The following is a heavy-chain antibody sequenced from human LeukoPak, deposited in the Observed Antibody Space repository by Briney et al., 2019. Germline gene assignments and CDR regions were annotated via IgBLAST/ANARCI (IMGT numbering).Heavy chain of an antibody. Sequence: PSGTLSLTCAVSGGSISSSNWWSWVRQPPGKGLEWIGEIYHSGSTNYNPSLKSRVTISVDKSKNQFSLKLSSVTAADTAVYYCARSEHPPSGWFDYWGQGTLVTVSS. CDR1: GGSISSSNW. CDR3: ARSEHPPSGWFDY. V-gene: IGHV4-4*02. J-gene: IGHJ5*01. D-gene: IGHD6-19*01. CDR2: IYHSGST.